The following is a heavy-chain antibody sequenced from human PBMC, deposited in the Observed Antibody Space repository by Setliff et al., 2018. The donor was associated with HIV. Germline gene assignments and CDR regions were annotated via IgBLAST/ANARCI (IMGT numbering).Heavy chain of an antibody. J-gene: IGHJ6*02. D-gene: IGHD6-13*01. CDR1: GGTFSSYA. CDR2: IIPIFGTA. V-gene: IGHV1-69*13. Sequence: SVKVSCKASGGTFSSYAISWVRQAPGQGLEWMGGIIPIFGTANYAQKFQGRVTITANESTSTAYMELSSLRPEDTAVYYCARDCRVGWVFTYGMDVWGQGTTVTVSS. CDR3: ARDCRVGWVFTYGMDV.